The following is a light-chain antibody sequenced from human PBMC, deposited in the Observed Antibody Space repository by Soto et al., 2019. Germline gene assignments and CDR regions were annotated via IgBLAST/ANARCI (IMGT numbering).Light chain of an antibody. J-gene: IGKJ1*01. CDR3: QQYKSYSKT. Sequence: DIQMTQSPSTLSASVGDRVTITCRASQSISSWLAWYQQSPGKAPKLLIYDASSLESGVPSRFSGSGSETEFTLTISSLQPDDFATYYCQQYKSYSKTFGQGTKMDVK. CDR1: QSISSW. V-gene: IGKV1-5*01. CDR2: DAS.